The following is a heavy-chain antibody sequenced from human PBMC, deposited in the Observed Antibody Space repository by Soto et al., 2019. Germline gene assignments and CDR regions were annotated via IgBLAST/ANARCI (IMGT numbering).Heavy chain of an antibody. J-gene: IGHJ4*02. D-gene: IGHD6-13*01. V-gene: IGHV3-30*18. Sequence: PGGSMSLSCAASGFTFISYGMHWFRHSPGKGLEWVAVISYDGSNKYYADSVKGRFTISRDNSKNTLYLQMNSLRAEDTAVYYCAKDRAWKRGYSSSWRSPLDYWGQGTLVTVSS. CDR1: GFTFISYG. CDR2: ISYDGSNK. CDR3: AKDRAWKRGYSSSWRSPLDY.